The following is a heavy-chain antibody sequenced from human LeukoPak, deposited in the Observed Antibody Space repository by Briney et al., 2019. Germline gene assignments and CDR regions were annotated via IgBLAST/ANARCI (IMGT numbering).Heavy chain of an antibody. Sequence: GESLKISCKGSGYSFTSYWIAWVRQMPGKGLEWMGIIYPGGSDTRYSPSFQGQVTISADKSISTTYLQINSLKASDTAIYYCAKSPSGFTYGRNWFDPWGQGTLVTVSS. V-gene: IGHV5-51*01. J-gene: IGHJ5*02. D-gene: IGHD5-18*01. CDR2: IYPGGSDT. CDR1: GYSFTSYW. CDR3: AKSPSGFTYGRNWFDP.